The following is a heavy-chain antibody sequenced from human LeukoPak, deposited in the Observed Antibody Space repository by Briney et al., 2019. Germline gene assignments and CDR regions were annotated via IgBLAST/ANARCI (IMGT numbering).Heavy chain of an antibody. J-gene: IGHJ3*02. CDR3: ARDRQHQLLGPAFDI. CDR1: GYTFTSYG. V-gene: IGHV1-18*01. CDR2: ISAYNGNT. Sequence: ASVKVSCKASGYTFTSYGISWVRQAPGQGREWMGWISAYNGNTNYAQKLQGRVTMTTDTSTSTAYMELRSLRSDDTAVYYCARDRQHQLLGPAFDIWGQGTMVTVSS. D-gene: IGHD2-2*01.